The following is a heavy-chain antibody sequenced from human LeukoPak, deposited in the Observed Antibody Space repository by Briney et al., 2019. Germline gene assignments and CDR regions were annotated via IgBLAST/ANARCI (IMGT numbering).Heavy chain of an antibody. J-gene: IGHJ4*02. CDR1: EGSLDIYY. CDR3: ATYGGDWKFDS. V-gene: IGHV4-34*01. D-gene: IGHD2-21*01. CDR2: ITYRGSP. Sequence: SETLSLTCGASEGSLDIYYWMFVRQPPGKGLQWIGEITYRGSPYYHPSLESRVTISIDASQRHVSLTLNSVTAADTAVYYCATYGGDWKFDSWGQGTLVTVSS.